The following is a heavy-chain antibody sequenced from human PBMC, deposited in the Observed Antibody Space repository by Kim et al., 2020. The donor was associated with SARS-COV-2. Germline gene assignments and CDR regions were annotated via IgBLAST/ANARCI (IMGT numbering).Heavy chain of an antibody. CDR1: GFTFRHYA. Sequence: GGSLRLSCAASGFTFRHYAIHWVRQAPGKGLEWVAGIKQDGSEKYYVDSVKGRFSISRDNAKGTLYLHMNSLRAEDTAVYYCAREVAVFPGFGY. V-gene: IGHV3-7*01. J-gene: IGHJ4*03. D-gene: IGHD6-19*01. CDR2: IKQDGSEK. CDR3: AREVAVFPGFGY.